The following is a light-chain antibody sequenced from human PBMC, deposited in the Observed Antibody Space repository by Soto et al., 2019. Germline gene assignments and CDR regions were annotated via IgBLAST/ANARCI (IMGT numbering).Light chain of an antibody. J-gene: IGLJ2*01. V-gene: IGLV6-57*03. Sequence: NFMLTQPQSVSESPGKTVTISCTRSSGSIARNYVQWYQQRPGSAPSAVIHEDDQRPSGVPDRLSGSVDRSSNSASLTISGLKTEDEADYYCQSYDSSNQGVFGGGTKLTVL. CDR3: QSYDSSNQGV. CDR1: SGSIARNY. CDR2: EDD.